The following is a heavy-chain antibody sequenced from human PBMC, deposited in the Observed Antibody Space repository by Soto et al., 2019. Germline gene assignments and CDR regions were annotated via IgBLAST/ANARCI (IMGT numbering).Heavy chain of an antibody. CDR2: INHSGST. D-gene: IGHD3-22*01. CDR3: ARRKGYSYYDSSGYPGSSYYFDY. Sequence: TLSLTCAVYGGSFSGYYWSWIRQPPGKGLEWIGEINHSGSTNYNPSLKSRVTISVDTSKNQFSLKLSSVTAADTAVYYCARRKGYSYYDSSGYPGSSYYFDYWGQGTLVTVSS. CDR1: GGSFSGYY. V-gene: IGHV4-34*01. J-gene: IGHJ4*02.